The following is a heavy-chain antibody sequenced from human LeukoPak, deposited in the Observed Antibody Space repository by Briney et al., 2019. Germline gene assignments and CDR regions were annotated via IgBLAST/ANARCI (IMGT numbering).Heavy chain of an antibody. J-gene: IGHJ4*02. CDR3: ARNYGAFDY. CDR1: GFTFSSYS. D-gene: IGHD3-16*01. V-gene: IGHV3-21*01. Sequence: RGSLRLSCAASGFTFSSYSMNWVRQAPGKGLEWVSSISSSSSYIYHADSVKGRFTISRDNAKNSLYLQMNSLRAEDTAVYYCARNYGAFDYWGQGTLVTVSS. CDR2: ISSSSSYI.